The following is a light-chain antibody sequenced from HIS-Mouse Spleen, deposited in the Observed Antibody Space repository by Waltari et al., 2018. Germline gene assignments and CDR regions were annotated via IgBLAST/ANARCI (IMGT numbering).Light chain of an antibody. V-gene: IGLV2-8*01. CDR3: SSYAGSNNLV. CDR1: SSDVGGYNY. J-gene: IGLJ2*01. Sequence: QSALTQPPSASGSPGQSVTISCTGTSSDVGGYNYVSWYQQHPGNAPKLMIYEVSKRASGVPDPFSGSKSGNTASLTVSGLQAEDEADYYCSSYAGSNNLVFGGGTKLTVL. CDR2: EVS.